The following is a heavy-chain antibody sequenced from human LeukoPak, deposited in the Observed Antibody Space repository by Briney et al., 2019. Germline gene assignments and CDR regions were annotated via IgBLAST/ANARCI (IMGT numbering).Heavy chain of an antibody. CDR2: IRYDGSNK. Sequence: GGSLRLSCAASGFTFSSYGMHWVRQAPGKGLEWVAFIRYDGSNKYYADSVKGRFTISRDNSKNTLYLQMNSLRAEDTAVYYCAKTSVSETGTTWFYMDVWGKGTTVTVSS. CDR1: GFTFSSYG. CDR3: AKTSVSETGTTWFYMDV. V-gene: IGHV3-30*02. D-gene: IGHD1-7*01. J-gene: IGHJ6*03.